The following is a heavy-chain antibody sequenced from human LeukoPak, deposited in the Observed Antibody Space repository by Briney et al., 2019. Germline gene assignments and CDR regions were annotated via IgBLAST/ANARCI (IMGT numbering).Heavy chain of an antibody. D-gene: IGHD5-24*01. CDR1: GGTFSSYA. J-gene: IGHJ4*02. Sequence: ASVNVSCKASGGTFSSYAISWVRQAPGQGLEWMGGIIPIFGTANYAQKFQGRVTITTDESTSTAYMELSSLRSEDTAVYYCASLSEDGYNKYFDYWGQGTLVTVSS. V-gene: IGHV1-69*05. CDR2: IIPIFGTA. CDR3: ASLSEDGYNKYFDY.